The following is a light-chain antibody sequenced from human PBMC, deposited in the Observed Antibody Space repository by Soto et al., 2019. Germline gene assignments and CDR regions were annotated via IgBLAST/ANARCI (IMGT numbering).Light chain of an antibody. CDR2: GAS. CDR3: QQYGRSPLT. J-gene: IGKJ1*01. V-gene: IGKV3-20*01. Sequence: EIVLTQSPGTLSLSPGERAALSCRASQSVSSTYLAWYQQKPGQAPRLLIFGASSRATGIPDRFSGSGSGTDFSLTISRLEPEEFAVYYCQQYGRSPLTFGQGTKVEIK. CDR1: QSVSSTY.